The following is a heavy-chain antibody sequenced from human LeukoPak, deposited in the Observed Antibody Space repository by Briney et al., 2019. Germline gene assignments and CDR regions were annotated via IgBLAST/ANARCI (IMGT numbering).Heavy chain of an antibody. CDR3: ARAPADDYVWGSYRSCFDY. V-gene: IGHV4-34*01. CDR2: INHSGST. D-gene: IGHD3-16*02. J-gene: IGHJ4*02. Sequence: PSETLSLTCAVYGGSFGGYYWSWIRQPPGKGLEWIGEINHSGSTNYNPSLKSRVTISVDTSKNQFSLKLNSVTAADTAVYYCARAPADDYVWGSYRSCFDYWGQGTLVTVSS. CDR1: GGSFGGYY.